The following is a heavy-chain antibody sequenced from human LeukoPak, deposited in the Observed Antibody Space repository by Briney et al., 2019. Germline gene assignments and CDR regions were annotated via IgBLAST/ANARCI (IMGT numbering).Heavy chain of an antibody. CDR2: IYYSGST. CDR3: GRHFPPLRYSGGRGV. Sequence: SETLSLTCTVSGGSISSYYWSWIRQPPGKGLEWIGYIYYSGSTNYNPSLKSRVTISVDTSKNQFSLKLSSVTAADTAVYYCGRHFPPLRYSGGRGVWGQGTTVTVS. CDR1: GGSISSYY. V-gene: IGHV4-59*08. J-gene: IGHJ6*02. D-gene: IGHD3-9*01.